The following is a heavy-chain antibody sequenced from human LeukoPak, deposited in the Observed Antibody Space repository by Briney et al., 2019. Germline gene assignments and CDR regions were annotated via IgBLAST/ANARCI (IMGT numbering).Heavy chain of an antibody. J-gene: IGHJ4*02. CDR2: ISTSGNTI. CDR1: EFTFSSYE. V-gene: IGHV3-48*03. Sequence: GGSLRLSCAASEFTFSSYEMNWVRQAPGKGLEWVSYISTSGNTINYADSVRDRFTISRDNAKNSLYLQMNSLRAEDTAVYYCARGSFWGQGTLVTVSS. CDR3: ARGSF.